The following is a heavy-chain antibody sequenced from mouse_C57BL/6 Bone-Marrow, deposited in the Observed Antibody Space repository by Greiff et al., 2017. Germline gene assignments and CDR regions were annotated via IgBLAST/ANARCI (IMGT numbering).Heavy chain of an antibody. CDR2: IHPNSGST. Sequence: VQLQQSGPELVKPGASVKISCKASGYAFSSSWMNWVKQRPGKGLEWIGMIHPNSGSTNYNEKFKSKATLTVDKSSSTAYMQLSSLTAEDSAVYYCARSGLPDDWGQGTTLTVSS. V-gene: IGHV1-64*01. D-gene: IGHD2-10*01. CDR1: GYAFSSSW. CDR3: ARSGLPDD. J-gene: IGHJ2*01.